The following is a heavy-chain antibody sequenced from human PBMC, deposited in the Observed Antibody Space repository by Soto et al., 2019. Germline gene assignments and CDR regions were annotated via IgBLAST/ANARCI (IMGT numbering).Heavy chain of an antibody. Sequence: KASETLSLTCTVSWGSIVTSSYYWGWIRQPPGKGLEWLGHIYYSGNTYYHPSLKSRVTISVDTSRNQFSLRLSSVTAADTAVYYCARLPQEYNYYGMDVWGQGTTVTV. D-gene: IGHD1-1*01. V-gene: IGHV4-39*01. J-gene: IGHJ6*02. CDR2: IYYSGNT. CDR1: WGSIVTSSYY. CDR3: ARLPQEYNYYGMDV.